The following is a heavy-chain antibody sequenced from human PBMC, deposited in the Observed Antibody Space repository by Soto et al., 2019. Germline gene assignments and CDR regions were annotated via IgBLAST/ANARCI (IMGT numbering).Heavy chain of an antibody. CDR1: GYTFSSYA. J-gene: IGHJ4*02. D-gene: IGHD2-21*01. V-gene: IGHV1-3*01. Sequence: QVQLVQSGAEVKKPGASVKVSCKASGYTFSSYAMHWVRQAPGQRLEWMGWINAGNGNTKYSQKFQGRVTITRDTSASTAYRELSSLRYEDTAVYYCARDLAYGIPDYWGQGTLVTVSS. CDR2: INAGNGNT. CDR3: ARDLAYGIPDY.